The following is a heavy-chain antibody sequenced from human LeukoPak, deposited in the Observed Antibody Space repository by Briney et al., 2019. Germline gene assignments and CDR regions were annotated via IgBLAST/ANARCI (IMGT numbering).Heavy chain of an antibody. Sequence: ASETLSLTCTVSGGSISNYYWSWIRQTPGKGLEWIGEIDHSGTINYNPSLRSRVTISLDTSKNQFSLKVTSVTAADTAVYYCARSGTYQYSSTSDYWGQGTLVTVSS. CDR3: ARSGTYQYSSTSDY. CDR1: GGSISNYY. J-gene: IGHJ4*02. V-gene: IGHV4-34*01. D-gene: IGHD6-13*01. CDR2: IDHSGTI.